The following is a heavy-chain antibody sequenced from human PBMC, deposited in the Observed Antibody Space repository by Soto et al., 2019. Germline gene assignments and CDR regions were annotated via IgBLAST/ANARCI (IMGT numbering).Heavy chain of an antibody. CDR3: ARVPAY. CDR2: MYHSGST. J-gene: IGHJ4*02. Sequence: LPLQESGAGLVKPSQTMSLTCAVSSGSISSDGYSWSWTRQPQGKGLEWIGYMYHSGSTCYNPSLKSRVAILIDTSKNQFSPKLSSVTAADTAMYNFARVPAYWGQGTLVTASA. CDR1: SGSISSDGYS. V-gene: IGHV4-30-2*01. D-gene: IGHD2-2*01.